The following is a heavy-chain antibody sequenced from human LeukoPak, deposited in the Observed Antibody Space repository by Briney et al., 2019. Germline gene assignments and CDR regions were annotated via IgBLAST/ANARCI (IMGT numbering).Heavy chain of an antibody. CDR1: GFTFSSYW. D-gene: IGHD5-18*01. CDR3: TTSRGSRYGYRALELPPTPVD. V-gene: IGHV3-74*01. Sequence: GGSLRLSCAASGFTFSSYWMHWVRQAPGKGLVWVSRINSDGSSTSYADSVKGRFTISRDNAKNTLYLQMNSLRAEDTAVYYCTTSRGSRYGYRALELPPTPVDWGQGTLVTVSS. J-gene: IGHJ4*02. CDR2: INSDGSST.